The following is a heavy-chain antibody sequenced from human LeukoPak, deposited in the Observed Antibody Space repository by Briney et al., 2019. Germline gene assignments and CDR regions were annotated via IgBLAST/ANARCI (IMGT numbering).Heavy chain of an antibody. CDR3: ARVAGSVDY. V-gene: IGHV1-8*01. D-gene: IGHD6-19*01. Sequence: GASVTVSCKASGYTFTTWDINWVRQVPGQGLEWMGWMNPNSGNRGYAQKFHGRVTMTRDTSTSTAYMELSSLSSEDTAVYYCARVAGSVDYWGQGTLVSVSS. J-gene: IGHJ4*02. CDR1: GYTFTTWD. CDR2: MNPNSGNR.